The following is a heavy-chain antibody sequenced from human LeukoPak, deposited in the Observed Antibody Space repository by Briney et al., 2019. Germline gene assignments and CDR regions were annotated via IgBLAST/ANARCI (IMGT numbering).Heavy chain of an antibody. CDR2: LYSGGST. V-gene: IGHV3-66*01. J-gene: IGHJ4*02. CDR1: GFTVSSNY. Sequence: GGSLRLSCAASGFTVSSNYMSWVRQAPGKGLEWLSVLYSGGSTYYADSVNGRFTMSRDNSKNTLYLQMTGLRVEDTAVYYCARVSPFDYWGQGTQVTVSS. CDR3: ARVSPFDY.